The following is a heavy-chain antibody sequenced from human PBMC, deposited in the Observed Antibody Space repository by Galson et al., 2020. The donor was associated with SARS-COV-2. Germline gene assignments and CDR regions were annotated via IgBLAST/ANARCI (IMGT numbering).Heavy chain of an antibody. J-gene: IGHJ2*01. D-gene: IGHD3-10*01. CDR1: GYTFTNYW. CDR3: ASTGNLVRGPGGYFDV. V-gene: IGHV5-51*01. CDR2: IYPEDSDT. Sequence: GESLKISCKGSGYTFTNYWIAWVRQMPGKGLEWMGIIYPEDSDTRYSPSFEGQVTISADKSISTAYLQWSSLKASDTAMYYWASTGNLVRGPGGYFDVWGRGTLVTVSS.